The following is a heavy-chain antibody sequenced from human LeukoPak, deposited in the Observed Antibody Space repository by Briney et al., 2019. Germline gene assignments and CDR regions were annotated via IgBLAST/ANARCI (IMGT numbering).Heavy chain of an antibody. Sequence: VGSLTLSCAASAFTLSSNSMNWVRRAPGKGLEWVSSISNSSSYIYYADSVKDRFTISRDNAKHSLYLQMNSQRHEAQAVHYCWKENYDSSGYKLGYWGQGTLVTLSS. CDR3: WKENYDSSGYKLGY. CDR2: ISNSSSYI. D-gene: IGHD3-22*01. V-gene: IGHV3-21*01. CDR1: AFTLSSNS. J-gene: IGHJ4*02.